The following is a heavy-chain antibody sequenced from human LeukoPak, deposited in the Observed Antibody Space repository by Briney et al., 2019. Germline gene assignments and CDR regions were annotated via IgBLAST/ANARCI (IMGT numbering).Heavy chain of an antibody. CDR1: GFTFSSYG. V-gene: IGHV3-30*04. D-gene: IGHD2-15*01. CDR3: ARGVVVAATPDY. CDR2: ISYDGSNK. Sequence: GGSLKLSCAASGFTFSSYGMHWVRQAPGKGLEWMAVISYDGSNKYYADSVRGPFTISRDNCKNTLYLQMNRLGAENTAVYYCARGVVVAATPDYWGEGALVTVCS. J-gene: IGHJ4*02.